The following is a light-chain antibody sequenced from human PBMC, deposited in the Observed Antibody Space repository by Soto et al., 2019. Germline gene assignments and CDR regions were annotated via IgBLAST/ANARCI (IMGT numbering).Light chain of an antibody. CDR1: QDISNY. Sequence: DIQLTQSPSSLSASVGDRVTISCQATQDISNYLNWYQQKPGKAPKLLIYDVSNLEAGVPSRFSGGGSGTHFTFTISSLQPADIATYYCEQYDNLVLSFGGGTKVEIK. CDR3: EQYDNLVLS. V-gene: IGKV1-33*01. CDR2: DVS. J-gene: IGKJ4*01.